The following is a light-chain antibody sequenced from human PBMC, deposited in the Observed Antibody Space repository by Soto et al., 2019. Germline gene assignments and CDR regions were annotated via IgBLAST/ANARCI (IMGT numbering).Light chain of an antibody. V-gene: IGKV3-15*01. CDR2: GTS. J-gene: IGKJ2*01. CDR1: QSVSTN. CDR3: NQYDDGPYT. Sequence: VMTQSPAILSVSPGERATLSCRASQSVSTNVAWYQQIPGQTPRLLIYGTSTRATGIPVRFSGSGSGTEFTLTISSLQSEDFAVYYCNQYDDGPYTFGQGTKVEI.